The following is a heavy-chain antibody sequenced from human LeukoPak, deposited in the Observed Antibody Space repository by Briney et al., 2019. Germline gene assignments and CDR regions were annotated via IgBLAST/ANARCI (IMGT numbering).Heavy chain of an antibody. J-gene: IGHJ4*02. CDR1: GDTFSNYA. V-gene: IGHV1-69*13. CDR2: ITKFGST. D-gene: IGHD5-18*01. Sequence: SAKVSCKASGDTFSNYAISWVRQAPGQGLEWMGAITKFGSTNYAHSFVGRVTMTADEFTSTAYMELTSLKSDDTAVYYCARDRSGYGNYFDFWGQGTLVTVSS. CDR3: ARDRSGYGNYFDF.